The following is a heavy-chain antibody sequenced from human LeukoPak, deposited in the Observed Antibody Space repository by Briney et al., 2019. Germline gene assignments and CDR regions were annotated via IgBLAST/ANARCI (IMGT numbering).Heavy chain of an antibody. J-gene: IGHJ5*02. D-gene: IGHD6-13*01. CDR3: ARDKYSSSPRTAVLNWFGP. CDR2: IYTSGST. CDR1: GGSLSSYY. Sequence: SETLSLTCTVSGGSLSSYYWSWIRQPAGKGLEWMGRIYTSGSTNYNPSLKSRVTMSVDTSKNQFSLKLSSVTAADTAVYYCARDKYSSSPRTAVLNWFGPWGQGTLVTVSS. V-gene: IGHV4-4*07.